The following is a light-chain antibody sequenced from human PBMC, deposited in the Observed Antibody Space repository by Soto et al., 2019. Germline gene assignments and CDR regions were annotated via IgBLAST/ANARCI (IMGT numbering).Light chain of an antibody. V-gene: IGKV3-20*01. CDR3: QQYGSSPAWT. Sequence: EIVLTQSPGTLSLSPGERATLSCRASQSVSSSYLAWYQQKPGQAPRLLIYGASSRATGIPDRFSGTGSGTDFNLTISSLEPEDFAVYYCQQYGSSPAWTIGQGTKVDIK. CDR1: QSVSSSY. CDR2: GAS. J-gene: IGKJ1*01.